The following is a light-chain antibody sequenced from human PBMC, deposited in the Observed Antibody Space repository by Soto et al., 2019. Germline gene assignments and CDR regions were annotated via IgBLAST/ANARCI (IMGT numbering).Light chain of an antibody. Sequence: ESAMTQSHTTRSVSRGVRFTLSCRASQSVGSNLAWYQQKPGQAPRLLIYGASTRATGIPARFSGSGSGTEFTLTISSLQSEDFAVYHCQQNNNWPLTFGGGTKVDIK. CDR2: GAS. V-gene: IGKV3D-15*01. CDR1: QSVGSN. CDR3: QQNNNWPLT. J-gene: IGKJ4*01.